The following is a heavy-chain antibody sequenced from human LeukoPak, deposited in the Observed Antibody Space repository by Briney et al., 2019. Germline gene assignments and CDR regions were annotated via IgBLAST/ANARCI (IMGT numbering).Heavy chain of an antibody. CDR2: ISWNSGSI. J-gene: IGHJ3*02. CDR3: TRVRVVWDLDDAFDI. CDR1: GFTFDDYA. V-gene: IGHV3-9*01. D-gene: IGHD1-26*01. Sequence: GGSLRLSCAASGFTFDDYAMHWVRQAPGKGLEWVSGISWNSGSIGYADSVKGRFTISRDNAKNSLYLQMNSLRAEDTALYYCTRVRVVWDLDDAFDIWGQGTMVIVSS.